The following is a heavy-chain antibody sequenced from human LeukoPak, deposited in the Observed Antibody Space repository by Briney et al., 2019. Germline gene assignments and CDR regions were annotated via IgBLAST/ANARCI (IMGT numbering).Heavy chain of an antibody. CDR3: ARRGTRRYDYIWGSFYYSYLDY. D-gene: IGHD3-16*01. J-gene: IGHJ4*02. Sequence: SETLSLTCTVSGYSISSGYYWGWIRQPPGKGLEWIGSIYHSGSTYYNSSLKSRVTISVDTSKNQFSLKLTSMTAADTAVYYCARRGTRRYDYIWGSFYYSYLDYWGQGTLVTVSS. CDR1: GYSISSGYY. V-gene: IGHV4-38-2*02. CDR2: IYHSGST.